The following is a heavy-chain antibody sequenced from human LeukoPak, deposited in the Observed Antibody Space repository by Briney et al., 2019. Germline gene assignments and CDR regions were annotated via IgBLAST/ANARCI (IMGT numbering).Heavy chain of an antibody. D-gene: IGHD3-22*01. Sequence: KPSETLSLTCAVSGDSISSVYYWGWIRQPPGKGLEWVGTIYHSGTSYYNPSLRSRVTISLDTSKNQFSLKLSSATAADTAVYYCARHQYYDSRGSHYYSYYYMDVWGKGTTVTVSS. V-gene: IGHV4-38-2*01. J-gene: IGHJ6*03. CDR3: ARHQYYDSRGSHYYSYYYMDV. CDR1: GDSISSVYY. CDR2: IYHSGTS.